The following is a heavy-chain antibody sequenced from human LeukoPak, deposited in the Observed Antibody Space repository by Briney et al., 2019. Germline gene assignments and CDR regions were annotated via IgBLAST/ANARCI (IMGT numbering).Heavy chain of an antibody. D-gene: IGHD5-24*01. CDR3: ARATGDGPRSNYFDY. V-gene: IGHV4-61*02. CDR1: GGSISSGSYY. J-gene: IGHJ4*02. CDR2: IYTSGST. Sequence: SETLSLTCTVSGGSISSGSYYWSWIRQPAGKGLEWIGRIYTSGSTNYNPSLKSRVTISVDTSKNQFSLKLSSVTAADTAVYYCARATGDGPRSNYFDYWGQGTLVTVSS.